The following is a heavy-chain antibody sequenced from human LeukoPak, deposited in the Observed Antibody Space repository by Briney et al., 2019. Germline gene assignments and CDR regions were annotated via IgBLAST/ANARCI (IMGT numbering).Heavy chain of an antibody. CDR3: ARGHQRDSKYNWFDS. Sequence: AGGSLRLSCAASGFTFSSYSMNWVRQAPGKGLEWVSYISSSSSTIYYADSVKGRFTTSRDNARNSLFLQMNGLRPEDTALYYCARGHQRDSKYNWFDSWGQGTLVTVSS. D-gene: IGHD2-21*02. CDR1: GFTFSSYS. V-gene: IGHV3-48*04. J-gene: IGHJ5*01. CDR2: ISSSSSTI.